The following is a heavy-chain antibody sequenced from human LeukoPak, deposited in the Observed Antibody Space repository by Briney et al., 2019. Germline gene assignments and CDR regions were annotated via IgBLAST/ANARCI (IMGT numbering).Heavy chain of an antibody. V-gene: IGHV4-61*01. CDR2: IYYSGST. J-gene: IGHJ6*02. CDR3: ARDESATGPYYYGMDV. Sequence: SETLSLTCTVSGGSVSNGIYYWSWIRQPPGKGLEWIGYIYYSGSTNYNPSLESRVTISLDTSKNQFSLKLSSVTAADTAVYYCARDESATGPYYYGMDVWGQGTTVTVSS. CDR1: GGSVSNGIYY. D-gene: IGHD6-13*01.